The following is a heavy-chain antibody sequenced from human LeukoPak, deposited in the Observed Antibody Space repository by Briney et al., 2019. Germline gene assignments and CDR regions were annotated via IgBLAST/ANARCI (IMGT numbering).Heavy chain of an antibody. CDR2: INHSGGT. V-gene: IGHV4-34*01. D-gene: IGHD6-6*01. J-gene: IGHJ4*02. Sequence: PSETLSLTCAVYGGSFSGYYWSWIRQPPGKGLEWIGEINHSGGTNYNPSLKSRVTISVDTSKNQFSLKLSSVTAADTAVYYCAREGSSSSERAFDYWGQGTLVTVSS. CDR3: AREGSSSSERAFDY. CDR1: GGSFSGYY.